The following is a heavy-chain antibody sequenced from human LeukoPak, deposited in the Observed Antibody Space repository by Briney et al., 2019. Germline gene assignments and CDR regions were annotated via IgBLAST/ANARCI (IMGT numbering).Heavy chain of an antibody. D-gene: IGHD2-2*01. CDR2: IYYSGST. V-gene: IGHV4-59*01. Sequence: SETLSLTCTVSGGSISSYYWSWIRQPPGKGLEWIGYIYYSGSTNYNPSLKSRVTISVDTSKNQFSLKLSSVTAADTAVYYCARDKVVVPAAPGYYYYGMDVWGQGTTVTVSS. CDR3: ARDKVVVPAAPGYYYYGMDV. J-gene: IGHJ6*02. CDR1: GGSISSYY.